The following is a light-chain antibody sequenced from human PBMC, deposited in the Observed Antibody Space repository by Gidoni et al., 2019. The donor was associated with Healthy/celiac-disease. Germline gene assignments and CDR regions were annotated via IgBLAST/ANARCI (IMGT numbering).Light chain of an antibody. CDR2: EGS. V-gene: IGLV2-23*01. Sequence: QSALTQPASVSGSPGQSITISCTGTSSDFGSYNLVSWYQQHPGKAPKLMIYEGSKRPSGVSNRFSGSKSGNTASLTISGLQAEDEADYYCCSYAGSSTSLVFGGGTKLTVL. J-gene: IGLJ3*02. CDR3: CSYAGSSTSLV. CDR1: SSDFGSYNL.